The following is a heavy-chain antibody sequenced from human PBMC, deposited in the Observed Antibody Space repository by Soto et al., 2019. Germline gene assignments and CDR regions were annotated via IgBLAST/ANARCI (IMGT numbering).Heavy chain of an antibody. V-gene: IGHV3-23*01. J-gene: IGHJ4*02. Sequence: GGSLRLSCAASGFTFSSYAMSWVRQAPGKGLEWVSAISGSGGSTYYADSVKGRFTISRDNSKNTLYLQMNSLRAEDTAVYYCAKVRSITIFGVDPNTLWKFDYWGQGTLVTVSS. CDR1: GFTFSSYA. CDR3: AKVRSITIFGVDPNTLWKFDY. D-gene: IGHD3-3*01. CDR2: ISGSGGST.